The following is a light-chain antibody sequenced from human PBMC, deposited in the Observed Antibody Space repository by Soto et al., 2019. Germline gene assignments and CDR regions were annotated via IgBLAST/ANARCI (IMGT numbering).Light chain of an antibody. Sequence: QSVLTQPASVSGSPGQSVTISCTGISSDVGDYNSVSWYQQHPGKAPKLMIYDVSNRPSGVSNRFSGSKSGNTASLTISGLQAEDEADYYCSSYTSSSTLLYVFGTGTKVTVL. J-gene: IGLJ1*01. CDR1: SSDVGDYNS. CDR3: SSYTSSSTLLYV. CDR2: DVS. V-gene: IGLV2-14*01.